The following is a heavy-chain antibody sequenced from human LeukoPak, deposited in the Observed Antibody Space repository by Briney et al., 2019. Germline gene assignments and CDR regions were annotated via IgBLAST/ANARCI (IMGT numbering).Heavy chain of an antibody. J-gene: IGHJ4*02. CDR3: ARANHGSGTSYYFDH. CDR2: INGDGSST. D-gene: IGHD3-10*01. CDR1: GFTFSSDW. V-gene: IGHV3-74*01. Sequence: GGSLRLSCAASGFTFSSDWMHWVRQAPGKGLVWVSRINGDGSSTRYADSVKGRFTISRDSAKNMLYLEMNTLRAEDTAVYYCARANHGSGTSYYFDHWGQGTLVTVS.